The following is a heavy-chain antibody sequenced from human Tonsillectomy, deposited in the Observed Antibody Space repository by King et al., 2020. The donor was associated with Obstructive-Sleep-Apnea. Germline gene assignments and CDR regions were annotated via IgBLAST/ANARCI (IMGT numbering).Heavy chain of an antibody. D-gene: IGHD6-19*01. CDR3: AKDSRGSSGWPSYFDY. CDR1: GFTFEDYA. CDR2: INWDGGST. Sequence: VQLVESGGVVVQSGGSLRLSCAASGFTFEDYAMHWVRQAPGKGLEWVSLINWDGGSTYYVDSVKGRFTISRDNSKNSIYLQLNSLRAEDTALYYCAKDSRGSSGWPSYFDYWGQGTLVIVSS. V-gene: IGHV3-43D*03. J-gene: IGHJ4*02.